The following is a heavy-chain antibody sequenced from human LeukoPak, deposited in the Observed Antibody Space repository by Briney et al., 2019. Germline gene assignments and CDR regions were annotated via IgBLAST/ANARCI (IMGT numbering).Heavy chain of an antibody. CDR3: ARPTFIGMANDAFDI. J-gene: IGHJ3*02. Sequence: ASVKVSCKASGYTFTGYYMHWVRQAPGQGLEWMGWTNPNSGGTSYAQKFQGRVTMTRDTSISTAYMELSRLRSDDTAVYYCARPTFIGMANDAFDIWGQGTMITVSS. V-gene: IGHV1-2*02. D-gene: IGHD6-19*01. CDR2: TNPNSGGT. CDR1: GYTFTGYY.